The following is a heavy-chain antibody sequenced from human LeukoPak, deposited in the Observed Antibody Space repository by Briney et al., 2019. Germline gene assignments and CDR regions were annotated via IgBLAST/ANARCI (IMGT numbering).Heavy chain of an antibody. J-gene: IGHJ4*02. D-gene: IGHD1-1*01. Sequence: PGGSLRLSCAASEFTFTNFWMSWVRQAPGKGLEWVANIKRDGSEKYYVDSVKGRFTISRDNAKNSLYLQMNSLRAEDTAVYYCARVRTGTRDYWGQGTLVTVSS. CDR1: EFTFTNFW. V-gene: IGHV3-7*01. CDR2: IKRDGSEK. CDR3: ARVRTGTRDY.